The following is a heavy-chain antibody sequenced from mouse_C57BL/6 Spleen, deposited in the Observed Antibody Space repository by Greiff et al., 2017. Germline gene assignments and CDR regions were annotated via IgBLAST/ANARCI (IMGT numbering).Heavy chain of an antibody. CDR1: GFTFSDYG. J-gene: IGHJ1*03. Sequence: EVQGVESGGGLVKPGGSLKLSCAASGFTFSDYGMHWVRQAPEKGLEWVAYISSGSSTIYYADTVKGRFTISRDNAKNTLFLQMTSLRSEDTAMYYCARDDYYGSSHWYFDVWGTGTTVTVSS. D-gene: IGHD1-1*01. CDR3: ARDDYYGSSHWYFDV. V-gene: IGHV5-17*01. CDR2: ISSGSSTI.